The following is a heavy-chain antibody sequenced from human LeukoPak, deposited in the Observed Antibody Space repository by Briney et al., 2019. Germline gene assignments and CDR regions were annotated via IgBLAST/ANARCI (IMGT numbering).Heavy chain of an antibody. J-gene: IGHJ6*03. CDR1: GFTFSNAW. V-gene: IGHV3-15*01. D-gene: IGHD6-13*01. CDR3: TTFYSPWGIAAAGTAGMTRWGYYYYMDV. Sequence: GGSLRLSCAASGFTFSNAWMSWVRQAPGKGLEWVGRIKSKIDGGTTDYAAPVKGRFTISRNDSKNTLYLQMNSLKTEDTAVYYCTTFYSPWGIAAAGTAGMTRWGYYYYMDVWGKGTTVTVSS. CDR2: IKSKIDGGTT.